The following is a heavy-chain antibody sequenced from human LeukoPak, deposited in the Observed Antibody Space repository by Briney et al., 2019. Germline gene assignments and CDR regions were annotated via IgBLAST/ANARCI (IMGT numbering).Heavy chain of an antibody. J-gene: IGHJ6*02. CDR1: GFTFSIYG. D-gene: IGHD2-15*01. V-gene: IGHV3-33*01. CDR3: ARDLVVVAATHYGMDV. CDR2: IWYDGSIK. Sequence: GGSLRLSCAASGFTFSIYGMHWVRQAPGKGLEWVAVIWYDGSIKYYADSVKGRFTISRDNSKTTLYLQMNSLRAEDTAVYYCARDLVVVAATHYGMDVWGQGTTVTVSS.